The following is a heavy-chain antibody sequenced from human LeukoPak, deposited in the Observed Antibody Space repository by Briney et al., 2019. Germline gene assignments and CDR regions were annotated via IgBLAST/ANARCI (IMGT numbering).Heavy chain of an antibody. J-gene: IGHJ4*02. CDR3: ARDLEDFDSPANDY. CDR1: CDSISGYY. Sequence: SETLSLTCTVSCDSISGYYWAWIRQPAGKGLEWIGHIYAPGSSNYSPSFKSRVTMSIDMSNNQFPLRLNSVTAADTTMYYCARDLEDFDSPANDYWGQGTHVIVSP. D-gene: IGHD2-15*01. CDR2: IYAPGSS. V-gene: IGHV4-4*07.